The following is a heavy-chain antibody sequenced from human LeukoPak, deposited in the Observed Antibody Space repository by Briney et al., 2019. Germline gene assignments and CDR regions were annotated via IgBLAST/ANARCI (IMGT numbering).Heavy chain of an antibody. CDR3: VRGQWELLSFFDY. CDR1: GYTFTGYY. CDR2: INPNSGGA. D-gene: IGHD1-26*01. Sequence: ASVKVSCKASGYTFTGYYIHWVRQAPGQGLEWMGWINPNSGGANYAQKFQGRVTMTRDTSISTAYMELSRLRSDDTAVYYCVRGQWELLSFFDYWGRGTLVTVSS. V-gene: IGHV1-2*02. J-gene: IGHJ4*02.